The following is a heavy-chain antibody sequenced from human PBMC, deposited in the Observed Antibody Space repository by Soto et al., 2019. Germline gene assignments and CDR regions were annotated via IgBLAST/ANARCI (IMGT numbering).Heavy chain of an antibody. D-gene: IGHD4-4*01. V-gene: IGHV1-69*13. Sequence: SVKVSCKASGGTFSSYAISWVRQAPGQGLEWMGGTIPIFGTANYAQKFQGRVTITADESTSTAYMEMSSLRSEDTAVYYRARRGGADYSNSQYYSYYGMDVWGQGTTVTVSS. CDR1: GGTFSSYA. CDR3: ARRGGADYSNSQYYSYYGMDV. J-gene: IGHJ6*02. CDR2: TIPIFGTA.